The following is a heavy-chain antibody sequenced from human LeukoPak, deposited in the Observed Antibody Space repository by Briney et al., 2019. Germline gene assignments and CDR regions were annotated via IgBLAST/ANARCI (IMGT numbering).Heavy chain of an antibody. CDR1: GGSISSFY. D-gene: IGHD2-15*01. CDR3: ARGVVAAPTNSDY. J-gene: IGHJ4*02. CDR2: IFYSGST. Sequence: SETLSLTCTVSGGSISSFYWSWIRQPPGKQLEWIGYIFYSGSTNYNPSLKSRVTLSVDTSKNQFSLKLSSVTAADTAVYYCARGVVAAPTNSDYWGQGTLVTVSS. V-gene: IGHV4-59*01.